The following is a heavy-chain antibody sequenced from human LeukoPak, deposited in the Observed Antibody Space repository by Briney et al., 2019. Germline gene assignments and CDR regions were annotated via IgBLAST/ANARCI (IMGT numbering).Heavy chain of an antibody. Sequence: GGSLRLSRAASGFTFSNYAMTWVRQAPGKGLEWVSGISGGGRSTYYVDSVKGRFTVSRDNFKNTLILQMSGLRAEDTAVYYCVKGQEYLEWFYEYWGQGSLVTVSS. CDR3: VKGQEYLEWFYEY. V-gene: IGHV3-23*01. CDR1: GFTFSNYA. CDR2: ISGGGRST. J-gene: IGHJ4*02. D-gene: IGHD3-3*01.